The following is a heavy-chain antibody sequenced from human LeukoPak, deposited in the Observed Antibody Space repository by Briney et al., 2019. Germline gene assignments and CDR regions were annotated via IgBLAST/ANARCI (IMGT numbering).Heavy chain of an antibody. CDR3: ASYSSLASFDY. J-gene: IGHJ4*02. D-gene: IGHD6-6*01. CDR1: GGSISSYY. Sequence: SETLSLTCTVSGGSISSYYWSWIRQPPGKGLEWIGYIYYSGSTNYNPSLKSRVTISVDTSKNQFSLKLSSVTAADTAVYYCASYSSLASFDYWGQGTLVTVSS. V-gene: IGHV4-59*01. CDR2: IYYSGST.